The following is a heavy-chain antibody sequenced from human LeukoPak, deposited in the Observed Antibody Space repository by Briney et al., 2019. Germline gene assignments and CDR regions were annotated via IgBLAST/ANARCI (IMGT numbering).Heavy chain of an antibody. CDR3: VRHRTGTTADY. CDR1: GVSISTYY. Sequence: SETLSLTCTVSGVSISTYYWSWIRQPPGKGLEWIGCIYCSGNTNNSPSLKSRVTISVDTSKNQFSLSLTSVTAADTAVYYYVRHRTGTTADYWGQGTLVTVSS. D-gene: IGHD1-7*01. V-gene: IGHV4-59*08. J-gene: IGHJ4*02. CDR2: IYCSGNT.